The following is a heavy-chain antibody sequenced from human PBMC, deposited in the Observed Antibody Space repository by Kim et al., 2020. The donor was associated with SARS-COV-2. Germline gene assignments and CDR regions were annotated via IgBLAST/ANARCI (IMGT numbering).Heavy chain of an antibody. CDR1: GGTFSSYA. V-gene: IGHV1-69*13. J-gene: IGHJ4*02. D-gene: IGHD5-18*01. Sequence: SVKVSCKASGGTFSSYAISWVRQAPGQGLEWMGGIIPIFGTANYAQKFQGRVTITADESTSTAYMELSSLRSEDTAVYYCARGRIPRGYSYGYPVFFDYWGQGTLVTVSS. CDR2: IIPIFGTA. CDR3: ARGRIPRGYSYGYPVFFDY.